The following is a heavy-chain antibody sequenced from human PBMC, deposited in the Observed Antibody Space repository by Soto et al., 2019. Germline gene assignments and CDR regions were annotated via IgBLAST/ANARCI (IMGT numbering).Heavy chain of an antibody. Sequence: DVELLESGGGLVQPGGSLRLSCAASGFTFSTYPMTWVRLAPGKGLEWVAGISASGETSYYAESVKGRFTISRDNFQSTLYLQVNSLRADDTAVYYCAKDRRITMVRGVLRSFDSWGQGTLVTVSS. CDR1: GFTFSTYP. CDR2: ISASGETS. V-gene: IGHV3-23*01. D-gene: IGHD3-10*01. CDR3: AKDRRITMVRGVLRSFDS. J-gene: IGHJ4*02.